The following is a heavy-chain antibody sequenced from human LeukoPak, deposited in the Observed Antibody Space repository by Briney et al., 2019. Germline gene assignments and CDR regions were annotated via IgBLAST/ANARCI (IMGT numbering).Heavy chain of an antibody. Sequence: GASVKVSCKASGYTFTGYYMHWVRQAPGQGLEWMGRINPNSGGTNYAQKFQGRVTMTRDTSISTAYMELSRLRSDDTAVYYCARVPDNYYYDSSGSRHDYWGQGTLVTVSS. CDR1: GYTFTGYY. V-gene: IGHV1-2*06. CDR2: INPNSGGT. CDR3: ARVPDNYYYDSSGSRHDY. D-gene: IGHD3-22*01. J-gene: IGHJ4*02.